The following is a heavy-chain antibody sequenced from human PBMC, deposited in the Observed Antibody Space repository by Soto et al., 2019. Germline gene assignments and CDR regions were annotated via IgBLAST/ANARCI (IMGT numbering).Heavy chain of an antibody. Sequence: SETLSLTCAVYGGSFSGYYWSWIRQPPGKGLEWIGEINHSGSTNYNPSLKSRVTISVDTSKNQFSLKLSSVTAADTAVYYCARDHLYYNDISGRPLNAFDVWGQGTMVTVSS. D-gene: IGHD3-22*01. V-gene: IGHV4-34*01. J-gene: IGHJ3*01. CDR2: INHSGST. CDR1: GGSFSGYY. CDR3: ARDHLYYNDISGRPLNAFDV.